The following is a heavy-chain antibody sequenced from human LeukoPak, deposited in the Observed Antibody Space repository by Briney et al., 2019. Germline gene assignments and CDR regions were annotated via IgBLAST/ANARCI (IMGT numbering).Heavy chain of an antibody. CDR1: GFTFSSYW. CDR2: IKEDGSEK. CDR3: ARGPRGYCSSTNCAFDY. Sequence: GGSLRLSCAASGFTFSSYWMSWVRQAPGKGLEWVANIKEDGSEKYYVDSVEGRFTISRDNAKNSLDLQMSSLRDEDTAVYYCARGPRGYCSSTNCAFDYWGQGTLVTVSS. J-gene: IGHJ4*02. D-gene: IGHD2-2*01. V-gene: IGHV3-7*01.